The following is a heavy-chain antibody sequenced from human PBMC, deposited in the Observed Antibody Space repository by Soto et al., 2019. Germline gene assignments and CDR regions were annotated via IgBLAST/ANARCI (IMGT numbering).Heavy chain of an antibody. Sequence: GGSLRLSCAASGFTFSSYDMHWVRQATGKGLEWVSAIGTAGDTYYPGSVKGRFTISRENAKNSLYLQMNSLRAEDTAVYYCAREATIFGVPIGYYGMDVWGQGTTVTVSS. J-gene: IGHJ6*02. CDR3: AREATIFGVPIGYYGMDV. CDR2: IGTAGDT. D-gene: IGHD3-3*01. V-gene: IGHV3-13*01. CDR1: GFTFSSYD.